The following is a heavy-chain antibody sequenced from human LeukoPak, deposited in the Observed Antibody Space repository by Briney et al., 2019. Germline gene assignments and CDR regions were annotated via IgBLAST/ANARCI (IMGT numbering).Heavy chain of an antibody. D-gene: IGHD2-21*01. CDR2: ISSSSSYI. V-gene: IGHV3-21*01. J-gene: IGHJ4*02. CDR3: ASPENPVDLYYFDY. CDR1: GFTFSSYS. Sequence: GGSLRLSCAASGFTFSSYSMNWVRQAPGKGLEWVSSISSSSSYIYYADSVKGRFTISRDNAKNSLYLQMNSLRAEDTAVYYCASPENPVDLYYFDYWGQGTLVTVSS.